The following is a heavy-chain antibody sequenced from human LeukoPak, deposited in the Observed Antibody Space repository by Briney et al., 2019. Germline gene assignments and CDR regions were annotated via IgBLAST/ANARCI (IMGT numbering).Heavy chain of an antibody. CDR3: ARAMDTAMVFDY. CDR2: IYYSGST. J-gene: IGHJ4*02. V-gene: IGHV4-59*01. CDR1: GGSISSYY. D-gene: IGHD5-18*01. Sequence: SETLSLTCTVSGGSISSYYWSWIRQPPGKGLEWIGYIYYSGSTNYNPSLKSRVTISVDTSKNQFSLKLSSATAADTAVYYCARAMDTAMVFDYWGQGTLVTVSS.